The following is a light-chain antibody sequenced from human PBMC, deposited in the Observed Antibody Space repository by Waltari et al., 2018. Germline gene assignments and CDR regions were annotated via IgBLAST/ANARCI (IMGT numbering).Light chain of an antibody. CDR1: TGAVTTHYF. V-gene: IGLV7-43*01. Sequence: QTVVTQEPSLTVSPGGTVTPTCASSTGAVTTHYFPNWFQQKPVQAPRALIYSTNNKHSWTPARFSGSLLGGKAALTLSGVQPEDEAEYYCLLYYGAWVFGGGTKLTVL. J-gene: IGLJ3*02. CDR3: LLYYGAWV. CDR2: STN.